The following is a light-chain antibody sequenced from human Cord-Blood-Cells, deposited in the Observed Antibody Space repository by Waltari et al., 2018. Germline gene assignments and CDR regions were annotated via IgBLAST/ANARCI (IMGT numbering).Light chain of an antibody. J-gene: IGKJ1*01. CDR3: QQYGSSPWT. CDR1: QSVSSSY. V-gene: IGKV3-20*01. CDR2: GAS. Sequence: EIVLTQSPGTLSLSPGERATLSCRASQSVSSSYLAWYQQKPGQAPRLLIYGASSRATYIPDRFSGSGSGTYFTLTISILEPEDFAVYYCQQYGSSPWTFGQGTKVEIK.